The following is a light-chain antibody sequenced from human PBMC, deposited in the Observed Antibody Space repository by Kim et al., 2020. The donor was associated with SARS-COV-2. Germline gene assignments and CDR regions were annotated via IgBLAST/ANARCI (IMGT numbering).Light chain of an antibody. CDR3: QQYDV. V-gene: IGKV1-33*01. J-gene: IGKJ2*01. CDR1: QELTTF. Sequence: PSSLSPCVGDMVTVSCQANQELTTFVNWYQQKPGKAPKLLIYDTSNLETGVPSRFSGSGSGRDFTFTISSLQPEDVATYYCQQYDVFGPGTKLEI. CDR2: DTS.